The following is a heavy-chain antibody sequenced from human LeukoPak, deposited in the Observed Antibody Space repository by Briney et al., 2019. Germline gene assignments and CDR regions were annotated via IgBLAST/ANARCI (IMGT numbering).Heavy chain of an antibody. Sequence: GRSLRLSCAVSGFTFSSYAMQWVRQAPGKGREGGAVISYDGSNKYYADSVKGRFTIPRDNSKNTLYLQMNSLGAEDTAVYYCARGFCSTTSCPGWAYYYGMDVWGKGATVTVSS. J-gene: IGHJ6*04. V-gene: IGHV3-30*04. CDR1: GFTFSSYA. CDR3: ARGFCSTTSCPGWAYYYGMDV. D-gene: IGHD2-2*01. CDR2: ISYDGSNK.